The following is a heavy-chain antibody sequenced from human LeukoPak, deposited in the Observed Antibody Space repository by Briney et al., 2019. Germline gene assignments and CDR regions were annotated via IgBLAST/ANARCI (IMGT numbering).Heavy chain of an antibody. CDR3: ARHSVTMMVDY. CDR2: IYTSGST. Sequence: SETLSFTCTVSGGSISSYYWSWIRQPPGKGLEWIGYIYTSGSTNYNPSLKSRVTISVDTSKNQFSLKLSSVTAADTAVYYCARHSVTMMVDYWGQGTLVTVSS. CDR1: GGSISSYY. J-gene: IGHJ4*02. V-gene: IGHV4-4*09. D-gene: IGHD3-22*01.